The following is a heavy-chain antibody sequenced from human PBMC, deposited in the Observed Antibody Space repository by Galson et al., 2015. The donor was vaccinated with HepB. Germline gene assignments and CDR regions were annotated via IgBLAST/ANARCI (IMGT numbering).Heavy chain of an antibody. D-gene: IGHD1-26*01. CDR3: AKDQDGWELRGNDY. Sequence: SLRLSCAASGFTVSRTYMSWVRQAPGKGLEWVSAISGSGGSTYYADSVKGRFTISRDNSKNTLYLQMNSLRAEDTAVYYCAKDQDGWELRGNDYWGQGTLVTVSS. CDR1: GFTVSRTY. V-gene: IGHV3-23*01. CDR2: ISGSGGST. J-gene: IGHJ4*02.